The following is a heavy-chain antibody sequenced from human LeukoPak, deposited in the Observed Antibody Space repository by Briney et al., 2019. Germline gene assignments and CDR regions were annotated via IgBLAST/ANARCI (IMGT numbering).Heavy chain of an antibody. CDR1: GFTFSGSA. D-gene: IGHD6-19*01. CDR3: TSSVAVAGEIFDY. J-gene: IGHJ4*02. V-gene: IGHV3-73*01. CDR2: IRSKANRYAT. Sequence: GGSLRLSCAASGFTFSGSAMHWVRQASGKGLEWVGRIRSKANRYATAYAASVKGRFTISRDDSKNMPYLQMSSLKIEDTAVYYCTSSVAVAGEIFDYWGQGTLVTVPS.